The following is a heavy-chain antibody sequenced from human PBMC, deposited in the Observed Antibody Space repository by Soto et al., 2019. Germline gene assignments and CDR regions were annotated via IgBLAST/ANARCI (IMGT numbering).Heavy chain of an antibody. Sequence: SETLSLTCTVSGGSISSYYWSWIRQPPGKGLEWIGYIYYSGSTDYNPSLKSRVTISVDTSKNQFSLKLSSVTAADTAVYYCAREVATIGYDYFDYWGQGTLVTVSS. CDR3: AREVATIGYDYFDY. CDR2: IYYSGST. V-gene: IGHV4-59*01. J-gene: IGHJ4*02. D-gene: IGHD5-12*01. CDR1: GGSISSYY.